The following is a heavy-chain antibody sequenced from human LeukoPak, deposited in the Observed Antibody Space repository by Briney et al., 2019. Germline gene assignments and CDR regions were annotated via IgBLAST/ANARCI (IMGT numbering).Heavy chain of an antibody. Sequence: GGSLRLSCAASGFTVSSNYMSWIRQAPGKGLEWVSVIYSGGTTNYADSVKGRFTISRDNSKNTLFLQMNSLRAEDTAVYYCARGGYSSSWYHFDYWGQGTLVTVSS. V-gene: IGHV3-53*01. D-gene: IGHD6-13*01. CDR2: IYSGGTT. CDR3: ARGGYSSSWYHFDY. J-gene: IGHJ4*02. CDR1: GFTVSSNY.